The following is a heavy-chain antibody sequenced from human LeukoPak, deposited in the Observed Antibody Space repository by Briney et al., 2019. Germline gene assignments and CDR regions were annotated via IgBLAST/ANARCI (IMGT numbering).Heavy chain of an antibody. CDR1: GGTFSSYA. CDR3: ARSGSFPLDF. V-gene: IGHV1-2*06. Sequence: GASVKVSCKASGGTFSSYAITWVRQAPGQGLEWMGRINPNSGGTDYAQKFQGRVTMTRDTSISTAYMELSSLTSDDTAVYYCARSGSFPLDFWGQGTLVTVSS. CDR2: INPNSGGT. D-gene: IGHD1-26*01. J-gene: IGHJ4*02.